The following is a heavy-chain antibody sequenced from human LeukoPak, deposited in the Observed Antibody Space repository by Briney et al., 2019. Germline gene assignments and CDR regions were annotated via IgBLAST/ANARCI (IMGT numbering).Heavy chain of an antibody. Sequence: GGSLRLSCGASGFTFSSRTMNWVRQPPGKGLEWVSTITSDSVATYYADSVKGRFTISRDNSKNTLYLQLNSLRVEDTAVYYCAPRGIEGVDWFDPWGQGTLVTVSS. V-gene: IGHV3-23*01. CDR1: GFTFSSRT. J-gene: IGHJ5*02. CDR3: APRGIEGVDWFDP. CDR2: ITSDSVAT. D-gene: IGHD2-8*01.